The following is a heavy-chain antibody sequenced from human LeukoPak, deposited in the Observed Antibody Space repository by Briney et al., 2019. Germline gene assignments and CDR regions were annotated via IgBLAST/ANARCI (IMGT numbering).Heavy chain of an antibody. CDR1: GGTFSSYA. V-gene: IGHV1-69*04. J-gene: IGHJ4*02. Sequence: GSSVKVSCKASGGTFSSYAISWVRQAPRQGLEWMGRIIPILGIANYAQKFQGRVTITADKSTSTAYMELSSLRSEDTAVYYCARGLFDTPFDYWGQGTLVTVSS. CDR3: ARGLFDTPFDY. CDR2: IIPILGIA. D-gene: IGHD2-2*02.